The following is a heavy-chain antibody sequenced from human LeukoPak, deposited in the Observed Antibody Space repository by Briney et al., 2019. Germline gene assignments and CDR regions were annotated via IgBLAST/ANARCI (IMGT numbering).Heavy chain of an antibody. CDR3: ARVVGERVVVSYYYYYMDV. CDR2: IYYSGST. Sequence: SETLSLTCTVSGGSISSSSYYWGWIRQPPGKGLEWIGSIYYSGSTYYNPSLKSRVTISVDTSKNQFSLKLSSVTAADTAVYYCARVVGERVVVSYYYYYMDVWGKGTTVTVSS. CDR1: GGSISSSSYY. J-gene: IGHJ6*03. V-gene: IGHV4-39*07. D-gene: IGHD2-15*01.